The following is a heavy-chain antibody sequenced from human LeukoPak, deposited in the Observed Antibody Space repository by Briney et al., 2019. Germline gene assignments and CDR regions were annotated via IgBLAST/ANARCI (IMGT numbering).Heavy chain of an antibody. CDR3: ASAYYYGSGTYYTHFDY. CDR1: GFTFSNYG. J-gene: IGHJ4*02. D-gene: IGHD3-10*01. CDR2: ISYDGSNY. V-gene: IGHV3-30*03. Sequence: PGGSLRLSCAASGFTFSNYGMHWVRQAPGKGLEWVAVISYDGSNYYYADSVKGRFTISRDNSKDTLYLQMNGLRAEDTALYYCASAYYYGSGTYYTHFDYWGQGTLVTVSS.